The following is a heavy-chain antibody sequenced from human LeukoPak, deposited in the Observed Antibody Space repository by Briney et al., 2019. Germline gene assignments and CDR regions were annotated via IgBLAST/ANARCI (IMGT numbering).Heavy chain of an antibody. CDR2: INSSGGST. D-gene: IGHD4-17*01. J-gene: IGHJ4*02. V-gene: IGHV1-46*01. CDR3: AYQSTVTSSFDY. CDR1: GYTFTSYY. Sequence: ASVKVSCKASGYTFTSYYMHWVRQAPGQGLEWMGIINSSGGSTSYAQKFQGRVTMTRDTSTSTVYMELSSLRSEDTAVYYCAYQSTVTSSFDYWGQGTLVTVSS.